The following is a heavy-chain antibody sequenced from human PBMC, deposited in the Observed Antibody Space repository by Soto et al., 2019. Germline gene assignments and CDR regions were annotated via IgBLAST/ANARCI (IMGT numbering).Heavy chain of an antibody. CDR2: ISGSGSDT. V-gene: IGHV3-23*01. CDR1: GFTFSTYA. CDR3: AKSFSSNWYDYFNS. Sequence: EVQLLESGGGLVQPGGSLRLSCAASGFTFSTYAMTWVRQAPGKGLEWVSAISGSGSDTYYADSVKGRFTISRDTSKNTLYLQMNSLRAEDTALYYCAKSFSSNWYDYFNSWGQGSLVTVSS. J-gene: IGHJ4*02. D-gene: IGHD6-13*01.